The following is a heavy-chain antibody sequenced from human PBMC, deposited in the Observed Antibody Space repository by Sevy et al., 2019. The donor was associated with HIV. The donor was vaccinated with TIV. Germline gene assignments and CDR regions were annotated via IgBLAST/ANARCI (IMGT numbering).Heavy chain of an antibody. J-gene: IGHJ3*02. V-gene: IGHV3-21*06. CDR3: ARDRVSYSSSRHAFDI. CDR2: ISSGSSYI. CDR1: GFTFSGYT. Sequence: GGSLRLSCTASGFTFSGYTMNWVRQVPGKGLEWVSSISSGSSYIYYADSVKGRFTISRDNAKNSLYLQMNSLRAEDTAVYYCARDRVSYSSSRHAFDIWGQGTMVTVSS. D-gene: IGHD6-13*01.